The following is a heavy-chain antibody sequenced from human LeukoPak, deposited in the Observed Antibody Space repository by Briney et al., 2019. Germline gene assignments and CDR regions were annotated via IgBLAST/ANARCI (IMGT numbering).Heavy chain of an antibody. CDR2: INPNRGGT. D-gene: IGHD3-22*01. J-gene: IGHJ5*02. V-gene: IGHV1-2*02. Sequence: ASVKVSCKASGYTFTGYYMHWVRQAPGQGLEWMGWINPNRGGTNYAQKFQGRVTMTRDTSISTAYMELSRLRSDDTAVYYCARDLLSLYYYDSSGYPVGFGFDPWGQGTLVTVSS. CDR3: ARDLLSLYYYDSSGYPVGFGFDP. CDR1: GYTFTGYY.